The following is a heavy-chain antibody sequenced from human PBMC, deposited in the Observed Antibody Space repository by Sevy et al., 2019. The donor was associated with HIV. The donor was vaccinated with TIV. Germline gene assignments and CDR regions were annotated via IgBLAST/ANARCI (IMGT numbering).Heavy chain of an antibody. V-gene: IGHV3-74*01. CDR1: GFTFSSYW. J-gene: IGHJ6*03. CDR2: INSDGSST. CDR3: ARESSWYEHYNYYMDV. D-gene: IGHD6-13*01. Sequence: GGSLRLSCAASGFTFSSYWMRWVRQAPGKGLVWVSRINSDGSSTNYADSVKGRFTISRDSAKNTLYLQMNSLRAEDTAVYYCARESSWYEHYNYYMDVWGKGTTVTVSS.